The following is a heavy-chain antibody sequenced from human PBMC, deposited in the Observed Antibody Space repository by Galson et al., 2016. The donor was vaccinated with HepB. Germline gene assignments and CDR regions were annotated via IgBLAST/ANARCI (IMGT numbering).Heavy chain of an antibody. CDR2: INAGSGNT. D-gene: IGHD2-15*01. Sequence: SVKVSCKASGYSFTSFDMHWVRQFPGQRLEWMGYINAGSGNTEFPDHFQGRLTITRDTSARVHYMELSSLTSEDTAVYYCARDLIGNMDVWGQGTTVTVSS. J-gene: IGHJ6*02. CDR1: GYSFTSFD. CDR3: ARDLIGNMDV. V-gene: IGHV1-3*01.